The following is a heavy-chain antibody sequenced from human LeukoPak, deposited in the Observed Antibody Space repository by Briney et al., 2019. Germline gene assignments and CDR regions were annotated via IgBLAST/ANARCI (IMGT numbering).Heavy chain of an antibody. CDR1: GYTFTSYG. J-gene: IGHJ6*03. Sequence: ASVKVSCKASGYTFTSYGISWVRQAPGQGLEWMGWISAYNGNTNYAQKLQGRVTMTTDTSTSTAYMELRSLRSDDTAVYYCARVCLEPMITFGGVIVIAPYYYYYYMDVWGKGTTVTVSS. D-gene: IGHD3-16*02. CDR3: ARVCLEPMITFGGVIVIAPYYYYYYMDV. CDR2: ISAYNGNT. V-gene: IGHV1-18*01.